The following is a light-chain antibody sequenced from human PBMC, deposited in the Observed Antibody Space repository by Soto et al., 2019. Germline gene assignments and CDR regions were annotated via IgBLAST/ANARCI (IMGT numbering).Light chain of an antibody. Sequence: EIVMTQSPATLSVSPGEGATLSCRASQSVSGLAWYQQKPGQAPRLLIYGASSRATGIPARFSGSGSGTEFTLTISSLQSEDFAVYYCQQYSSWPPIPFGQGTRLEIK. CDR3: QQYSSWPPIP. J-gene: IGKJ5*01. CDR1: QSVSG. V-gene: IGKV3-15*01. CDR2: GAS.